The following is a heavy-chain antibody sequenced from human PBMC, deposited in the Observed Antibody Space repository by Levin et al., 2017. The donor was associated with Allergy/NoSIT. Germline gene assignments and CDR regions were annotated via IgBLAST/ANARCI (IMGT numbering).Heavy chain of an antibody. CDR3: ARDRDPFSRTGYIWFDP. CDR2: VSTDNGHT. D-gene: IGHD6-13*01. V-gene: IGHV1-18*01. J-gene: IGHJ5*02. Sequence: GASVKVSCKASGYTFANYGINWVRQAPGQGLEWMGWVSTDNGHTTSAQSLQGRLTLTTDTSTSTVYMELRSLKFDDTAVYYCARDRDPFSRTGYIWFDPWGQGTLVTVSS. CDR1: GYTFANYG.